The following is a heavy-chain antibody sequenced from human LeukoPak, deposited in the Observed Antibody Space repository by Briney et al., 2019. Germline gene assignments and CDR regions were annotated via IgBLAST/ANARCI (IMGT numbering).Heavy chain of an antibody. CDR3: ARGEMGATPPDY. J-gene: IGHJ4*02. Sequence: ASVTVSCKASGYTFTSYVINWVRQAAGQGLEWMGWMNPNSGNTGYAQKFQGRVTITRNTSISTAYMELSSLRSEDTAVYYCARGEMGATPPDYWGQGTLVTVSS. CDR2: MNPNSGNT. V-gene: IGHV1-8*03. CDR1: GYTFTSYV. D-gene: IGHD1-26*01.